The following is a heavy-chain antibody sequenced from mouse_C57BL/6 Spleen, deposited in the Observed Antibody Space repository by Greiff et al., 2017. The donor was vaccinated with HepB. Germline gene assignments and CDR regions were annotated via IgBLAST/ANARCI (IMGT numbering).Heavy chain of an antibody. CDR2: INYDGSST. CDR3: ARGAEYGNFFDY. CDR1: GFTFSDYY. J-gene: IGHJ2*01. V-gene: IGHV5-16*01. Sequence: EVMLVESEGGLVQPGSSMKLSCTASGFTFSDYYMAWVRQVPEKGLGWVANINYDGSSTYYLDSLKSRFIISRDNAKNILYLQMSSLKSEDTATYYCARGAEYGNFFDYWGQGTTLTVSS. D-gene: IGHD2-10*02.